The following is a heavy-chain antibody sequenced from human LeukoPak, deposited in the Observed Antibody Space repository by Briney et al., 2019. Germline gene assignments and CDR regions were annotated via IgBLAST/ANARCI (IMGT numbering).Heavy chain of an antibody. CDR1: GGSFSGYY. J-gene: IGHJ6*01. D-gene: IGHD2-15*01. CDR2: INHSGST. Sequence: PSETLSLTCAVYGGSFSGYYWSWIRQPPGKGLEWIGEINHSGSTNYNPSLKSRVTISVDTSKNQFSLKLSSVTAADTAVYYCCRRGHYCGGGSYYYYYYGMDVWGQGTTVTVSS. V-gene: IGHV4-34*01. CDR3: CRRGHYCGGGSYYYYYYGMDV.